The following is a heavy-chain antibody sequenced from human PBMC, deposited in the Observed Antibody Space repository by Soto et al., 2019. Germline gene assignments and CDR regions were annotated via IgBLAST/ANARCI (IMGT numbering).Heavy chain of an antibody. Sequence: EVQLVESGGGLGQPGGSLRLSCEASGFTFRTYWMHWVRQAPGKGLVWVSGIRRDGAATTYADSVKGRFTISRDNAKNTLFLQGNRLSAADTAVYSCAGDLRSHFDYSGHGTLVIVSS. CDR2: IRRDGAAT. CDR3: AGDLRSHFDY. J-gene: IGHJ4*01. V-gene: IGHV3-74*01. CDR1: GFTFRTYW.